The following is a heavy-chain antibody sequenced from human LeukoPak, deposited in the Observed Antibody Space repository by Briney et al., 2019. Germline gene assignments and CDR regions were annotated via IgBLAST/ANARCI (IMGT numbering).Heavy chain of an antibody. CDR3: ACGNYCSSTSCYGGMDV. CDR1: GYTFTSYD. V-gene: IGHV1-8*01. Sequence: ASVKVSCKASGYTFTSYDINWVQQATGQGLGWMGWMNPNSGNTGYAQKFQGRVTMTRNTSISTAYMELSSLRSEDTAVYYCACGNYCSSTSCYGGMDVWGQGTTVTVSS. CDR2: MNPNSGNT. J-gene: IGHJ6*02. D-gene: IGHD2-2*01.